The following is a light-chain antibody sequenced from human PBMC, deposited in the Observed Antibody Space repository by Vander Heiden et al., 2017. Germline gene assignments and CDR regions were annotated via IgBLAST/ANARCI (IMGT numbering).Light chain of an antibody. CDR3: SSYTSSNTLHVL. Sequence: QSALTQPASVSGSPGQSITISCTGTSSDVGGYNYVSWYQQHPGKAPTVMIYDVSNRPAGVSNRFSGSKSGNTASLTISGLQAEDEADYYCSSYTSSNTLHVLFGGGTKLTVL. CDR1: SSDVGGYNY. V-gene: IGLV2-14*01. J-gene: IGLJ2*01. CDR2: DVS.